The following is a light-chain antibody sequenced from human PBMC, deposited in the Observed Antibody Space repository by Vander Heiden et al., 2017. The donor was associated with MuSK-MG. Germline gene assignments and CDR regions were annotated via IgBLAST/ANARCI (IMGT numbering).Light chain of an antibody. CDR2: GAS. J-gene: IGKJ5*01. CDR1: QSVSSSY. CDR3: QQYGSSPPT. Sequence: EIVLTQSPGTMSLSPGASATLTCRASQSVSSSYLAWYQQKPGQAPRLLIYGASSRATGIPDRFSGSGSGTDFTLTISRLEPEDFAVYYCQQYGSSPPTFGQGTRLEIK. V-gene: IGKV3-20*01.